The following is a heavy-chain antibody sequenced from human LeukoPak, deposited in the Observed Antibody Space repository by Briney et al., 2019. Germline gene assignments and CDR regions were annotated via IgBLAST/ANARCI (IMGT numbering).Heavy chain of an antibody. D-gene: IGHD3-22*01. CDR1: GFKFSTYA. J-gene: IGHJ4*02. CDR2: IIGSGADT. V-gene: IGHV3-23*01. Sequence: GSLRLSCAASGFKFSTYAMSWVRQAPGKGLEWVSLIIGSGADTSYADSVKGRFTISRDNSKGTVYLQMNSLRAEDSAVYYWATSVGFYDTSGYYPLWGQGTLVTVSS. CDR3: ATSVGFYDTSGYYPL.